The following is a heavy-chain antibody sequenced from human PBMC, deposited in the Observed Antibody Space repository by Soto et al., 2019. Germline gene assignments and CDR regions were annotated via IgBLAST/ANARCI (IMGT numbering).Heavy chain of an antibody. J-gene: IGHJ6*03. CDR3: ARVIAEAGIPRNYYYYMDV. CDR1: GFTFSDYY. CDR2: ISSSGSTI. D-gene: IGHD6-13*01. Sequence: QVQLVESGGGLVKPGGSLRLSCAASGFTFSDYYMSWIRQAPGKGLEWVSYISSSGSTIYYADSVKGRFTISRDNAKNSIYLQMNSMRAEDTAVYYCARVIAEAGIPRNYYYYMDVWGQGTTVTVSS. V-gene: IGHV3-11*01.